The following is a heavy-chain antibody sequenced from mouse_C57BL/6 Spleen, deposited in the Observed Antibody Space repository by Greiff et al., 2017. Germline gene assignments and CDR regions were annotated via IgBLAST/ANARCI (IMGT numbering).Heavy chain of an antibody. CDR3: ARGGTTGVAPYDMDY. Sequence: QVQLQQSGAELARPGASVKLSCKASGYTFTSYGISWVKQRTGQGLEWIGEIYPRSGNTYYNEKFKGKATLTADKSSSTAYMELRSLTSEDSAVYFCARGGTTGVAPYDMDYWGPGTSVTVSS. J-gene: IGHJ4*01. CDR1: GYTFTSYG. D-gene: IGHD1-1*01. V-gene: IGHV1-81*01. CDR2: IYPRSGNT.